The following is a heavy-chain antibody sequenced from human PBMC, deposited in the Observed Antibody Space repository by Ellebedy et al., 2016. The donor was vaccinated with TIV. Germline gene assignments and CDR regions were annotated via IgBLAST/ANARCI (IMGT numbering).Heavy chain of an antibody. CDR3: VRNCVETATVRHYYYGMDV. J-gene: IGHJ6*01. CDR2: VRSDTCGGST. V-gene: IGHV3-49*03. CDR1: GFTFSIDA. D-gene: IGHD5-24*01. Sequence: PGGSLRLSCTASGFTFSIDAMSWFPHAPGTGPEWAGFVRSDTCGGSTEYAASVKDRFTISRDDSKNIAYLQMNSLKTEDTAVYYCVRNCVETATVRHYYYGMDVWGQGTTVTVSS.